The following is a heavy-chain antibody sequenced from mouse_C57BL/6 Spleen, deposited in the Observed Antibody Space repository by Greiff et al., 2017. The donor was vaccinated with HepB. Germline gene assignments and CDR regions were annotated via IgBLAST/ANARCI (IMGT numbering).Heavy chain of an antibody. CDR1: GFTFSDYG. CDR3: ARLGYYGSSPYYFDY. CDR2: ISSGSSTI. D-gene: IGHD1-1*01. Sequence: VQLQQSGGGLVKPGGSLKLSCAASGFTFSDYGMHWVRQAPEKGLEWVAYISSGSSTIYYADTVKGRFTISRDNAKNTLFLQMTSLRSEDTAMYYCARLGYYGSSPYYFDYWGQGTTRTVSS. V-gene: IGHV5-17*01. J-gene: IGHJ2*01.